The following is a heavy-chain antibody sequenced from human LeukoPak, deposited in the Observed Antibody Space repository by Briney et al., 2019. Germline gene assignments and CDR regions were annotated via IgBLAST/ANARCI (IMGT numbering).Heavy chain of an antibody. D-gene: IGHD2-2*01. Sequence: SETLSLTCTVSGGSISSYYWSWIRQPAGKGLEWIGRIYTSGSTNYNPSLKSRVTMSVDTSKNQFSPKLSSVTAADTAVYYCARVKPLCSSTSCYPHAFDIWGQGTMVTVSS. CDR3: ARVKPLCSSTSCYPHAFDI. CDR1: GGSISSYY. J-gene: IGHJ3*02. CDR2: IYTSGST. V-gene: IGHV4-4*07.